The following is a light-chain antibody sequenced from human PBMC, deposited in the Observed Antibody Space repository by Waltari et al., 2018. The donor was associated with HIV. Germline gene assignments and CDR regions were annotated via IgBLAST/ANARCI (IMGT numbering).Light chain of an antibody. Sequence: QSALTQPRSVSGSPGQSVTISCTGTSSDVGGYNYVSWYQPHPGKAPKLMIYDVSKRPSGVPDRFSGSKSGNTASLTTSGRQAEDEADYYCCSYAGSYTVVFGGGTKLTVL. CDR2: DVS. J-gene: IGLJ2*01. CDR3: CSYAGSYTVV. V-gene: IGLV2-11*01. CDR1: SSDVGGYNY.